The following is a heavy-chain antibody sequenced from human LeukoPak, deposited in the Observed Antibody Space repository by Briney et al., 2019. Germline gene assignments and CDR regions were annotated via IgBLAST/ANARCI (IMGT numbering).Heavy chain of an antibody. V-gene: IGHV3-15*01. CDR2: VKSKTDGETT. J-gene: IGHJ4*02. Sequence: GGSLRLSCAASGFSFSNAWMSWVRQAPGKGLEWVGRVKSKTDGETTDYAAPVKGRFTISRDDSKNMLYLQMNSLKTEDTAVYYCTTDSRFKDSSWSPFGFWGQGTLVTVSS. D-gene: IGHD6-13*01. CDR3: TTDSRFKDSSWSPFGF. CDR1: GFSFSNAW.